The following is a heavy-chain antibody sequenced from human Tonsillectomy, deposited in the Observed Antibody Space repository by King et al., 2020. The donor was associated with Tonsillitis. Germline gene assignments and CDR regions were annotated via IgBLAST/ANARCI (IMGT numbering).Heavy chain of an antibody. CDR1: GFTFSHYA. CDR3: ATARWVDGKLHDY. V-gene: IGHV3-30*03. CDR2: ISYDGSNK. J-gene: IGHJ4*02. Sequence: VQLVESGGGVVQPGRSLRLSCAASGFTFSHYAMHWVRQAPGKGLEWVAHISYDGSNKYYEDSVKGRFTISRDNSKNTLYLQMNSLRAEDTAVYYCATARWVDGKLHDYWGQGTLVSVSS. D-gene: IGHD4-23*01.